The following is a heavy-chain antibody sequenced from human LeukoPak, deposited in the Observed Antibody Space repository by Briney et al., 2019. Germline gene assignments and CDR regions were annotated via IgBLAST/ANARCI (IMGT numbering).Heavy chain of an antibody. CDR2: INGGGGST. J-gene: IGHJ4*02. D-gene: IGHD5-24*01. CDR3: ARTKEMATISYFDS. Sequence: GGSLRLSCAASGFTFSSYAMSWVRQAPGKGLDWVSSINGGGGSTYYADSVKGRFTISRDNAKNSLYLQMNSPRAEDTAVYYCARTKEMATISYFDSWGQGTLVTVSS. CDR1: GFTFSSYA. V-gene: IGHV3-23*01.